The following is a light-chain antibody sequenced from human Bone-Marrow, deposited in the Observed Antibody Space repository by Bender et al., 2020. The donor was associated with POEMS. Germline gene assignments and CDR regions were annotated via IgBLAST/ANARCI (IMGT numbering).Light chain of an antibody. CDR1: SSDIGGYNY. V-gene: IGLV2-14*03. CDR3: CSYAVGRSYV. J-gene: IGLJ1*01. CDR2: DVN. Sequence: QSALTQPASVSGSPGQSITISCTGTSSDIGGYNYVSWYQQHPGKAPKLIIYDVNKRPSGVSNRFSGSKSGNTASLTISWLQAEDEAEYYCCSYAVGRSYVFGTGTKVTVL.